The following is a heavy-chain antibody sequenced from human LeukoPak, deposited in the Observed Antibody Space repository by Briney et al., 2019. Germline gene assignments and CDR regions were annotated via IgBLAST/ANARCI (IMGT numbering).Heavy chain of an antibody. CDR3: ARGGVGGVCYKRVSYFDY. D-gene: IGHD2-8*02. CDR1: GGSISSYY. V-gene: IGHV4-59*01. Sequence: PSETLSLTCTVSGGSISSYYWSWIRQPPGKGLEWIGSVFYDGSTNYTPSLKSRATVSLDTSQRQFSLKLSSVTAADTAVYYCARGGVGGVCYKRVSYFDYWGQGTLVTVSS. J-gene: IGHJ4*02. CDR2: VFYDGST.